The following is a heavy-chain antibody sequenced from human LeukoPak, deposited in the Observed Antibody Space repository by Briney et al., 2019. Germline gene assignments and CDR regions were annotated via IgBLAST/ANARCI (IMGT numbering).Heavy chain of an antibody. CDR2: IRYDGSNK. Sequence: PGGSLRLSCAASGFTFSSYGMHWVRQAPGKGLEWVAFIRYDGSNKYYADSVQGRFTISRDNSKNTLYLQMNSLRAEDTAVFYCVNAFVGSIAAGTYWGQGTLVTVSS. J-gene: IGHJ4*02. CDR1: GFTFSSYG. V-gene: IGHV3-30*02. D-gene: IGHD1-26*01. CDR3: VNAFVGSIAAGTY.